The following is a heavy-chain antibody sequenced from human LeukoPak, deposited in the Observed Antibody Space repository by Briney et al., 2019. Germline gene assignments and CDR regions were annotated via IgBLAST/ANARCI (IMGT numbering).Heavy chain of an antibody. CDR3: ARERSGTLGGTFDY. CDR2: IIPIFGTA. D-gene: IGHD3-16*01. CDR1: GGTFSSYA. J-gene: IGHJ4*02. V-gene: IGHV1-69*13. Sequence: VKVSCKASGGTFSSYAISWVRQAPGQGLEWMGGIIPIFGTANYAQKFQGRVTITADESTSTAYMELSSLRSEDTAVYYCARERSGTLGGTFDYWGQGTLVTVSS.